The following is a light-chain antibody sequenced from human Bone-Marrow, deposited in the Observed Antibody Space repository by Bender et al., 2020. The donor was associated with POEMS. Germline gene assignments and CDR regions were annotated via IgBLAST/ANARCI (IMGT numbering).Light chain of an antibody. CDR1: SSDVGGYNY. J-gene: IGLJ1*01. V-gene: IGLV2-14*01. CDR2: EVT. Sequence: QSALTQPASVSGSPGQSITISCTGSSSDVGGYNYVAWYQHLPGKAPKLLIYEVTNRPSGVSYRFSGAKSGSTASLTISGLQTEDEGYYYCSSYTTSSALEGVFGTGTKVTVL. CDR3: SSYTTSSALEGV.